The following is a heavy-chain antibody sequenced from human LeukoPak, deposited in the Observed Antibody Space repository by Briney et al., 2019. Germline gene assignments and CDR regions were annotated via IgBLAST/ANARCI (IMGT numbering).Heavy chain of an antibody. CDR2: VYYTGSS. V-gene: IGHV4-59*01. Sequence: PSETLSLTCSVSGDSIRSSCWSWIRQPPGKGLEWIGYVYYTGSSYYNPSLKSRATTSIDMSKNQFPLKLTSMTAADTAVYYCAGYGSGSYYKAFDFWGQGILVTVSS. CDR3: AGYGSGSYYKAFDF. CDR1: GDSIRSSC. J-gene: IGHJ4*02. D-gene: IGHD3-10*01.